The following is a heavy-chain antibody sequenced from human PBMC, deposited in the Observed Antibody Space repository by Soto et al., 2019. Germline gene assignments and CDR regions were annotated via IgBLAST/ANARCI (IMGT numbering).Heavy chain of an antibody. Sequence: GESLKISCKGSGYSFTSYWISWVRQMPGKGLEWMGRIDPSDSYTNYSPSFQGHVTISADKSISTAYLQWSSLKASDTAMYYCAREDLGYCSSTSRYRDNWFDPWGQGTLVTVSS. CDR2: IDPSDSYT. CDR3: AREDLGYCSSTSRYRDNWFDP. V-gene: IGHV5-10-1*01. D-gene: IGHD2-2*02. J-gene: IGHJ5*02. CDR1: GYSFTSYW.